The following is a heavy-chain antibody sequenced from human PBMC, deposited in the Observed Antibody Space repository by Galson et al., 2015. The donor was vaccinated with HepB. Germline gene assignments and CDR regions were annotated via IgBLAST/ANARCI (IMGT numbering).Heavy chain of an antibody. D-gene: IGHD6-19*01. CDR2: ISGSGGST. J-gene: IGHJ3*02. Sequence: SLRLSCAASGFTFSSYAMSWVRQAPGKGLEWVSAISGSGGSTYYADSVKGRFTISRDNSKNTLYLQMNSLRAEDTAVYYCAKDSDFIAVAGGAFDIWGQGTMVTVSS. V-gene: IGHV3-23*01. CDR1: GFTFSSYA. CDR3: AKDSDFIAVAGGAFDI.